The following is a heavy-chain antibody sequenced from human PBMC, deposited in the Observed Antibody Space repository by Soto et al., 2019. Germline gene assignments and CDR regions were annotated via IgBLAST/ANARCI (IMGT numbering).Heavy chain of an antibody. V-gene: IGHV3-30-3*01. CDR3: ARESMYSSSWTFYYYYGMDV. Sequence: PGGSLRLSCAASGFTFSSYAMHWVRQAPGKGLEWVAVISYDGSNKYYADSVKGRFTISRDNSKNTLYLQMNSLRAEDTAVYYCARESMYSSSWTFYYYYGMDVWGQGTTVTVSS. D-gene: IGHD6-13*01. J-gene: IGHJ6*02. CDR2: ISYDGSNK. CDR1: GFTFSSYA.